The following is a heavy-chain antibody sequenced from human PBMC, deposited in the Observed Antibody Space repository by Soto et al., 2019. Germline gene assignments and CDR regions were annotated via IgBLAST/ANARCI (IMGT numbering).Heavy chain of an antibody. CDR1: GGSISSGGYY. CDR3: ARATVLYGSGSYPKNYYYYGMAF. Sequence: SETLSLTCTVSGGSISSGGYYWSWIRQHPGKGLEWIGYIYYSGSTYYNPSLKSRVTISVDTSKNQFSLKLSSVTAADTAVYYCARATVLYGSGSYPKNYYYYGMAFWGQGTTVTVSS. D-gene: IGHD3-10*01. J-gene: IGHJ6*02. CDR2: IYYSGST. V-gene: IGHV4-31*03.